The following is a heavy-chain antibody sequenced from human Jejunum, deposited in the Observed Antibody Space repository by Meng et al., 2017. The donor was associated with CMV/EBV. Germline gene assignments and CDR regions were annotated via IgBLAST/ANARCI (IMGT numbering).Heavy chain of an antibody. J-gene: IGHJ4*02. CDR3: ARSAYYDSSGYYHDY. CDR2: INGGRGGT. V-gene: IGHV3-74*01. D-gene: IGHD3-22*01. Sequence: GCAFSNYWMHWVRQVPGEGLVWVSRINGGRGGTTFANSVKGRFTISRDNTKNTLYLQMNSLRDEDTAVYYCARSAYYDSSGYYHDYWGQGTLVTVSS. CDR1: GCAFSNYW.